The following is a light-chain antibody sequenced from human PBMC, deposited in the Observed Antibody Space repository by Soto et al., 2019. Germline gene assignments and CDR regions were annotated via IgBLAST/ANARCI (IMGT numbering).Light chain of an antibody. CDR2: EVS. Sequence: QSVLTQPASVSGSPGQSITISCTGTSSDVGRYNFVSWYQQHPGKAPKLMISEVSNRPSGVSNRFSGPKSGNTASLTISGLQAADEADYYCTSYTSSSTQVFGTGTKVTVL. V-gene: IGLV2-14*01. J-gene: IGLJ1*01. CDR1: SSDVGRYNF. CDR3: TSYTSSSTQV.